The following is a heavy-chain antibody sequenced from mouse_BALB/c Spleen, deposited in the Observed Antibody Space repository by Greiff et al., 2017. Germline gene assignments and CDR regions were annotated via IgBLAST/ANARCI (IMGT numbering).Heavy chain of an antibody. CDR2: IWGDGST. CDR1: GFSLTGYG. V-gene: IGHV2-6-7*01. CDR3: ARGNYDGGFAY. J-gene: IGHJ3*01. D-gene: IGHD2-4*01. Sequence: VNLVESGPGLVAPSQSLFITCTVSGFSLTGYGVNWVRQPPGKGLEWLGMIWGDGSTDYNSALKSRLSISKDNSKSQVFLKMNSLQTDDTARYYCARGNYDGGFAYWGQGTLVTVSA.